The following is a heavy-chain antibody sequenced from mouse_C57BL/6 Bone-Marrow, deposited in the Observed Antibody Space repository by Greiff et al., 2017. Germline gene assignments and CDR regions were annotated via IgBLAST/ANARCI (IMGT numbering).Heavy chain of an antibody. Sequence: VQLQQSGAELVRPGASVTLSCKASGYTFTDYEMHWVKQTPVHGLEWIGAIDPETGGTAYNQKFKGKAILTAYKSSSTAYMELRSLTSEDSAVYYCTRFPYVTTVTYFDYWGQGTTLTVSS. V-gene: IGHV1-15*01. J-gene: IGHJ2*01. CDR1: GYTFTDYE. CDR2: IDPETGGT. CDR3: TRFPYVTTVTYFDY. D-gene: IGHD1-1*01.